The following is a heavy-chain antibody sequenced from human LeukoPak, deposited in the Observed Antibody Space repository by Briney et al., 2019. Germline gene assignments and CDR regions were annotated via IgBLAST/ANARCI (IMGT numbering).Heavy chain of an antibody. D-gene: IGHD2-2*01. Sequence: SETLSLTCPVYGGSFSGYYWSWIRQPPGKGLEWIGEINHSGSTNYNPSLKSRVTISVDTSKNQFSLKLSSVTAADTAVYYCAVLGGYCSSTSCPWGQGTLVTVSS. V-gene: IGHV4-34*01. CDR3: AVLGGYCSSTSCP. CDR1: GGSFSGYY. CDR2: INHSGST. J-gene: IGHJ5*02.